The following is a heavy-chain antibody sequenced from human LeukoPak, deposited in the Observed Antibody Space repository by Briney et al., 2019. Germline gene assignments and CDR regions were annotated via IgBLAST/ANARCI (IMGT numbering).Heavy chain of an antibody. V-gene: IGHV4-4*07. CDR2: IYTSGST. J-gene: IGHJ6*03. CDR3: AREGPWQQLVYYYYTDV. D-gene: IGHD6-13*01. CDR1: GGSISSYY. Sequence: SETLSLTCTVSGGSISSYYWSWIRQPAGKGLEWIGRIYTSGSTNYNPSLKSRVTMSVDTSKNQFSLKLSSVTAADTAVYYCAREGPWQQLVYYYYTDVWGKGTTVTVSS.